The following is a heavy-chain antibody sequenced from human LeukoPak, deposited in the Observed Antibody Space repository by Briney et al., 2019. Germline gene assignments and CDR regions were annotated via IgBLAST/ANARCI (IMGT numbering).Heavy chain of an antibody. CDR3: ARHHDYSNYVYSY. Sequence: PGESLKISCKGSGYSFSDYWIGWVRQLPGKGLEWMGIIYPGDSDTRYSPSFQGQVTMSADESISTAYLQWSSLTASDTAMYYCARHHDYSNYVYSYWGQGTLVTVSS. CDR2: IYPGDSDT. J-gene: IGHJ4*02. CDR1: GYSFSDYW. D-gene: IGHD4-11*01. V-gene: IGHV5-51*01.